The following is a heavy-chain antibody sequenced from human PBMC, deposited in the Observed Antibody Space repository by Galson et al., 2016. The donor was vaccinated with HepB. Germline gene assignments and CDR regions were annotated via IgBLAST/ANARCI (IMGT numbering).Heavy chain of an antibody. CDR2: ISRSGDSP. V-gene: IGHV3-23*01. Sequence: SLRLSCAASGFTFRNYGMTWVRQAPGKGLEVVSSISRSGDSPDYADSVKGRFTISRDNSKNPLSLQMNSLTADDTAIYYCVQGSTAPAVWGKGTTVTVSS. CDR1: GFTFRNYG. CDR3: VQGSTAPAV. J-gene: IGHJ6*04. D-gene: IGHD2-2*01.